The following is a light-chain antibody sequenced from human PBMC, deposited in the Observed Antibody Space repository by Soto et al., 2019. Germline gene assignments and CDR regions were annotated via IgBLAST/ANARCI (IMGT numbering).Light chain of an antibody. Sequence: IVLTQSPGTLSLSPGEGATLSCRASQPVNSGYLAWYQQKPGQAPRLLMYGVSTRDTGIPDRVSGSGAGTDFTLTISRLEPGDFAVYYCQVYGSSPKTFGQGTKVEFK. CDR1: QPVNSGY. CDR2: GVS. CDR3: QVYGSSPKT. V-gene: IGKV3-20*01. J-gene: IGKJ1*01.